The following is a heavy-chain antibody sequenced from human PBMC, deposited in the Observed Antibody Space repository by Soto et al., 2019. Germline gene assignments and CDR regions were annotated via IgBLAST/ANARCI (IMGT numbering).Heavy chain of an antibody. J-gene: IGHJ3*02. CDR2: ISGSGGST. CDR3: ASLPYYDSRGDAFDI. Sequence: SGFTFSSYAMSWVRQAPGKGLEWVSAISGSGGSTYYADSVKGRFTISRDNSKNTLYLQMNSLRAEDTAVYYCASLPYYDSRGDAFDIWGQGTMVTVSS. CDR1: GFTFSSYA. D-gene: IGHD3-22*01. V-gene: IGHV3-23*01.